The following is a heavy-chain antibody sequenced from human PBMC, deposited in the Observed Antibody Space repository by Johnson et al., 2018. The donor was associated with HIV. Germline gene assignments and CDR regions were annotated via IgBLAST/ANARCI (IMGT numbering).Heavy chain of an antibody. D-gene: IGHD1-26*01. CDR1: GFTFSNAW. CDR3: ARAGYYVGAFDI. J-gene: IGHJ3*02. Sequence: QVQLVESGGGLVKPGGSLRLSCAASGFTFSNAWMSWVRQAPGKGLEWVSGISWNSGSIDYGDSVKGRLTISRDNAKSSLYLQMNSLRAEDTAVYFCARAGYYVGAFDIWGQGTMVTVSS. CDR2: ISWNSGSI. V-gene: IGHV3-11*04.